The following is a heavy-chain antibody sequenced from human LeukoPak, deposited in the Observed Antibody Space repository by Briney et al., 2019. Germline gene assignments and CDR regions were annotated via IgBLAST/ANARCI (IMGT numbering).Heavy chain of an antibody. CDR2: ISYDGSNK. CDR1: GFTFSSYA. Sequence: GGSRRLSCAPSGFTFSSYAMHWVRQAPGKGLEWVAVISYDGSNKYYADSVKGRFTISRDNSKNTLYLQMNSLRAEDTAVYYCARKGTDYYGSGSYYFDYWGQGTLVTVSS. D-gene: IGHD3-10*01. CDR3: ARKGTDYYGSGSYYFDY. J-gene: IGHJ4*02. V-gene: IGHV3-30*04.